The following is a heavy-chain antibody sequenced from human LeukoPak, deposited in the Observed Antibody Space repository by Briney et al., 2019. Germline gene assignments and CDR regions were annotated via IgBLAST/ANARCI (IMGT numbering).Heavy chain of an antibody. J-gene: IGHJ4*02. Sequence: SETLSLTCTVSGYSISSGYYWGWIWQPPGKGLEWIGSIYHSGSTCYNPSLKSRVTISVDTSKNQFSLKLSSVTAADTAVYYCARAYYYGSGSYYNVDYFDYWGQGTLVTVSS. V-gene: IGHV4-38-2*02. CDR2: IYHSGST. CDR3: ARAYYYGSGSYYNVDYFDY. D-gene: IGHD3-10*01. CDR1: GYSISSGYY.